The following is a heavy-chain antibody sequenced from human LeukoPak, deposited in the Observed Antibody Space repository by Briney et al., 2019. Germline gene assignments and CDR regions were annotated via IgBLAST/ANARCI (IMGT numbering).Heavy chain of an antibody. Sequence: SGTLSLTCGVSGGPISGTNWSSWARQPPGQGLEGIGEISLAGQTNYNPSLTGRVTMTLDKSSNKFSLHLTSVTAADTATSFCSRESGAFCPFGYWGEGSLVIVSS. V-gene: IGHV4-4*02. J-gene: IGHJ4*02. D-gene: IGHD1-26*01. CDR3: SRESGAFCPFGY. CDR1: GGPISGTNW. CDR2: ISLAGQT.